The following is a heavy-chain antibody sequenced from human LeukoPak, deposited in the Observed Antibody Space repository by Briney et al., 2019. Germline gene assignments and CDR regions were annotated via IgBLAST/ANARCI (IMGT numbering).Heavy chain of an antibody. D-gene: IGHD5-12*01. Sequence: ASVKVSCKASGYTFTGYYMHWVRQAPGQGLEWMGWINPNSGGTNYAQKFQGWVTMTKDTSISTAYMELSRLRSDDTAVYYCAREEHSGYGDFDYWGQGTLVTVSS. V-gene: IGHV1-2*04. CDR2: INPNSGGT. CDR1: GYTFTGYY. J-gene: IGHJ4*02. CDR3: AREEHSGYGDFDY.